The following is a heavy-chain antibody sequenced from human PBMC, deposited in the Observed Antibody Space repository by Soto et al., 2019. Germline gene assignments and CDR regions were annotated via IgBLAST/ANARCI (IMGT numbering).Heavy chain of an antibody. CDR3: ARETGVGRSSWHYYYGMDV. CDR1: GFTFSSYG. Sequence: GGSLRLSCAASGFTFSSYGMHWVRQAPGKGLEWVAVIWYDGSNKYYADSVKGRFTISRDNSKNTLYLQMNSLRAEDTAVYYCARETGVGRSSWHYYYGMDVWGQGTTVTVSS. V-gene: IGHV3-33*01. CDR2: IWYDGSNK. J-gene: IGHJ6*02. D-gene: IGHD6-13*01.